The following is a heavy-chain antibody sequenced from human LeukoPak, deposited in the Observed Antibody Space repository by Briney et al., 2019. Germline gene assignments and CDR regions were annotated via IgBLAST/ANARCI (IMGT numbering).Heavy chain of an antibody. CDR3: AKDSPVDCSGGSCYREPFDY. CDR2: IRYDGSNK. J-gene: IGHJ4*02. CDR1: GFTFSSYA. V-gene: IGHV3-30*02. Sequence: GGSLRLSCAASGFTFSSYAMHWVRQAPGKGLEWVAFIRYDGSNKYYADSVKGRFTISRDNSKNTLYLQMNSLRAEDTAVYYCAKDSPVDCSGGSCYREPFDYWGQGTLVTVSS. D-gene: IGHD2-15*01.